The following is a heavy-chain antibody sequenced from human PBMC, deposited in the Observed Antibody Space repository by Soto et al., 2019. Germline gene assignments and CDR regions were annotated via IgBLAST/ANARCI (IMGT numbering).Heavy chain of an antibody. J-gene: IGHJ6*02. Sequence: QVQLVESGGGVVQPGRSLRLSCAASGFTFSSYGMHWVRQAPGKGLEWVAVIWYDGSNKYYADSVKGRFTISRDNSKNTMYLQVNSVRAEGTTVYYCALGGGGNSNSVGGYYYYGMDVWGQGTTVTFSS. CDR1: GFTFSSYG. CDR3: ALGGGGNSNSVGGYYYYGMDV. D-gene: IGHD4-4*01. CDR2: IWYDGSNK. V-gene: IGHV3-33*01.